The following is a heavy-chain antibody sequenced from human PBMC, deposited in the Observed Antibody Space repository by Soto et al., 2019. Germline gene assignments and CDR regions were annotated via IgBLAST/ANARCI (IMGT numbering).Heavy chain of an antibody. D-gene: IGHD3-9*01. Sequence: EVQLLESGGGLVQPGGSLRLSCAASGFTFSNYGMSWVRQAPRKGLEWVSDISGSGGSTYYADSVKGRFTISRDNYKNTLYLQMNSLRVEDTAVYYCAAYYDFLTGFDPWGQGTLVTVSS. CDR3: AAYYDFLTGFDP. CDR1: GFTFSNYG. CDR2: ISGSGGST. V-gene: IGHV3-23*01. J-gene: IGHJ5*02.